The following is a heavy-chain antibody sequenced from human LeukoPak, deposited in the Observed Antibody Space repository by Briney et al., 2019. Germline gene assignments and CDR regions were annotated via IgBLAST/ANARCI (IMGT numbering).Heavy chain of an antibody. CDR1: GYTFTSYY. CDR2: INPSGGST. V-gene: IGHV1-46*01. CDR3: ARDRLTTVTTNAGYYYYMDV. D-gene: IGHD4-11*01. J-gene: IGHJ6*03. Sequence: ASVKVSCKASGYTFTSYYMHWVRQAPGQGLEWMGIINPSGGSTSYAQKFQGRVTMTRYMSTSTVYMELSSLRSEDTAVYYCARDRLTTVTTNAGYYYYMDVWGKGTTVTVSS.